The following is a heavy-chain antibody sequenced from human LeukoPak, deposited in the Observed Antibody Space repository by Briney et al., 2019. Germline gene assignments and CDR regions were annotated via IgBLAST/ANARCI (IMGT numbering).Heavy chain of an antibody. V-gene: IGHV3-30*03. J-gene: IGHJ4*02. Sequence: GRSLRLSCAASGFTFSRYGMHWVRQAPGKGLEWVAVISYDGSNKYYADSVKGRFTISRDNFKNMLYLQMNSLRAEDTAVYYCARASVRVPPDYWGQGTLVTVSS. CDR3: ARASVRVPPDY. CDR2: ISYDGSNK. CDR1: GFTFSRYG. D-gene: IGHD3-10*01.